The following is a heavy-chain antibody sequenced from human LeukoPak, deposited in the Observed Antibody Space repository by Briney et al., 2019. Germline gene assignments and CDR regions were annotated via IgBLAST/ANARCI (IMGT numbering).Heavy chain of an antibody. Sequence: GGSLRLSCAASGFTFSNAWMTWVRQAPGKGLEWVGRIKSKADGGTTEYAAPVKGRFTISRDDSKNTLYLQMNSLKTEDTAVYYCTIPKGHWLDPWGQGTLVTVSS. CDR2: IKSKADGGTT. J-gene: IGHJ5*02. CDR1: GFTFSNAW. CDR3: TIPKGHWLDP. V-gene: IGHV3-15*01.